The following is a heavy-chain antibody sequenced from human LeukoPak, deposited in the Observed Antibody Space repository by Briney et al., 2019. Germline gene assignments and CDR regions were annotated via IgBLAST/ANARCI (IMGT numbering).Heavy chain of an antibody. CDR1: GGTFSSYS. CDR2: IMPLCNTA. Sequence: GASVKVSCKASGGTFSSYSITWVRQAPGQGLEWMGGIMPLCNTANYAQQFQGRVTITTDESTSTAYMELSSLRFEDTAMYYCARVDRYHYYLDVWGKGTTVTVSS. J-gene: IGHJ6*03. V-gene: IGHV1-69*05. CDR3: ARVDRYHYYLDV.